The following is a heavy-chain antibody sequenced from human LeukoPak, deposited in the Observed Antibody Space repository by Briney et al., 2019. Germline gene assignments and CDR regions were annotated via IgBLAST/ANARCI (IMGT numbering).Heavy chain of an antibody. J-gene: IGHJ4*02. CDR2: IYYDGST. CDR1: GGSISSYY. CDR3: ARVNSYFDWLDY. Sequence: SETLSLTCTVSGGSISSYYWSWIRQSPGKGLEWIGYIYYDGSTNYNPSLKSRVTMSVDTSKNQFSLKLSSVTAADTAVYYCARVNSYFDWLDYWGQGTLVTVSS. V-gene: IGHV4-59*12. D-gene: IGHD3-9*01.